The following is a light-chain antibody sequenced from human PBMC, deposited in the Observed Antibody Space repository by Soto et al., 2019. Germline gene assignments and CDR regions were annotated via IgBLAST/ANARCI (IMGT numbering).Light chain of an antibody. CDR2: GAS. V-gene: IGKV3-20*01. J-gene: IGKJ3*01. CDR3: QQYGSSPFT. CDR1: QSVSSPY. Sequence: EVVLTHSPVTLSLSPGERATLSCRASQSVSSPYLAWYQQKPGQPPRLLIYGASSRATDIPDGFIGSGSGTEFTLTIARLAPEDFAMYYCQQYGSSPFTFGPGTKVDI.